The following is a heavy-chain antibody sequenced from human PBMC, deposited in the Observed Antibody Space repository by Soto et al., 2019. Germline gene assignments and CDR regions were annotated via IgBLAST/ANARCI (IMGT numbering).Heavy chain of an antibody. J-gene: IGHJ6*04. CDR2: TYYRSKWYN. D-gene: IGHD2-2*01. CDR1: VAGVSSKSAA. CDR3: GTFLSTTSPDV. V-gene: IGHV6-1*01. Sequence: PSETLSLTCAMSVAGVSSKSAAWSWIRQSPSRGLEWLGRTYYRSKWYNDYAVSVKSRITINPDTSKNQFSLHLNSVTPEDTAVYYYGTFLSTTSPDVWGEGTTVTVSS.